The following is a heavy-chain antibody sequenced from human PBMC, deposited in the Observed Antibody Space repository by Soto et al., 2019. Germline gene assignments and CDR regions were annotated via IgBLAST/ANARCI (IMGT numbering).Heavy chain of an antibody. Sequence: EVQLVESGGGLVQLGGSLRHPCAASGFPFSIYSMNCVRQAPGKGRVWSLYITSDTNTIKYADSVKGRFTISRDNAKNLVYLQMNSLRDEDTAVYFCARSVEGHFDYWGQGTVVTVSS. D-gene: IGHD6-19*01. CDR2: ITSDTNTI. CDR3: ARSVEGHFDY. J-gene: IGHJ4*02. V-gene: IGHV3-48*02. CDR1: GFPFSIYS.